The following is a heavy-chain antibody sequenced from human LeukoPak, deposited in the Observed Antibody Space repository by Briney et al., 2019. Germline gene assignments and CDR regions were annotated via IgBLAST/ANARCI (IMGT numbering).Heavy chain of an antibody. CDR3: ASSNCSGGSCYSGGYFQH. CDR1: GFTVSSNY. D-gene: IGHD2-15*01. V-gene: IGHV3-66*01. J-gene: IGHJ1*01. CDR2: IYSGGST. Sequence: PAGSLTLSCAASGFTVSSNYMSWVRQAPGKGLEWVSVIYSGGSTYYADSVKGRFTISRDNSKNTLYLQMNSLRAEDTAVYYCASSNCSGGSCYSGGYFQHWGQGNLVTVSS.